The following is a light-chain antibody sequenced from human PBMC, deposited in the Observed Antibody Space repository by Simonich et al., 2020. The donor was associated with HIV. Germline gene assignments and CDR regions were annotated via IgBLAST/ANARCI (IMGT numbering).Light chain of an antibody. CDR1: QSVLSD. Sequence: EIVMTQSPATLSVSPGERATLSCRASQSVLSDLAWYQQKPGQAPRLLIYGASTRATGIPARFSGSGSGTDVTLTINSLQSEDFALYYCQQYRKWWTFGQGTKVEIK. CDR2: GAS. J-gene: IGKJ1*01. CDR3: QQYRKWWT. V-gene: IGKV3-15*01.